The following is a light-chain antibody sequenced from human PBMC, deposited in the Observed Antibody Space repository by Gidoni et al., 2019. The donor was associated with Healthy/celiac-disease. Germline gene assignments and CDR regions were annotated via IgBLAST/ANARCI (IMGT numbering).Light chain of an antibody. CDR1: QSVSSSY. Sequence: EIVLTQSPGTLSLSPGERATLSCRASQSVSSSYLAWYQQKPGQAPRLLIYGASSRATGIPDRFCGSGSGTDFTLTISRLEPEDFAVYYCQQYGSSPRTFGGGTKVEIK. J-gene: IGKJ4*01. CDR3: QQYGSSPRT. V-gene: IGKV3-20*01. CDR2: GAS.